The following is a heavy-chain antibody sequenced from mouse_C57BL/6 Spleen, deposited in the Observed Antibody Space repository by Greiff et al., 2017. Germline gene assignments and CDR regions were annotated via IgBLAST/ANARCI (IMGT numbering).Heavy chain of an antibody. V-gene: IGHV1-43*01. D-gene: IGHD3-1*01. J-gene: IGHJ3*01. Sequence: DVKLVESGPELVKPGASVKISCKASGYSFTGYYMHWVKQSSEKSLEWIGEINPSTGGTSYNQKFKGKATLTVDKSSSTAYMQLKSLTSEDSAVYYCARSGLQEFAYWGQGTLVTVSA. CDR1: GYSFTGYY. CDR2: INPSTGGT. CDR3: ARSGLQEFAY.